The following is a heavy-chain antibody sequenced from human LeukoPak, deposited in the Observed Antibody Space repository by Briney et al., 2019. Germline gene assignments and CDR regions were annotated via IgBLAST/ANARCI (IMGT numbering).Heavy chain of an antibody. CDR2: IIPIFGTA. D-gene: IGHD2-21*02. CDR1: VCTFSIYA. Sequence: SVTVSFKSSVCTFSIYAISWVRQAPGQGLEWMGGIIPIFGTANYAQKFQGRVTITADESTSTAYMELSSLRSEDTAVYYCARDPNPTYCGGDCYFGSWFDPWGQGTLVTVSS. V-gene: IGHV1-69*01. CDR3: ARDPNPTYCGGDCYFGSWFDP. J-gene: IGHJ5*02.